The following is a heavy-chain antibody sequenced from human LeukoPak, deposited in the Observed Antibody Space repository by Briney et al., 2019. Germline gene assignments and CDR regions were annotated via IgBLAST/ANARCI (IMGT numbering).Heavy chain of an antibody. J-gene: IGHJ6*02. CDR1: GYTFTGYD. V-gene: IGHV1-8*01. CDR2: MNPNSGNT. CDR3: ARGLAAMVLPYYGMDV. D-gene: IGHD5-18*01. Sequence: GASVKVSCKASGYTFTGYDINCVRQATGQGLEWMGWMNPNSGNTGYAQKFQGRVTMTRNTSISTAYMELSSLRSEDTAVYYCARGLAAMVLPYYGMDVWGQGTTVTVSS.